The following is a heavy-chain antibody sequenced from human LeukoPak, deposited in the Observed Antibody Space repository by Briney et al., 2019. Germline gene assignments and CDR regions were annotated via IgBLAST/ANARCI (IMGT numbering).Heavy chain of an antibody. J-gene: IGHJ4*02. V-gene: IGHV3-30*04. CDR2: ISYDGSNK. CDR3: ARAPARGGFDY. Sequence: GGSLRLSCAASGFTFSSYAMHWVRQAPGKGLEWVAVISYDGSNKYYADSVKGRFTISRDNSKNTLYLQMNSLRAEDTAVYYCARAPARGGFDYWGQGTLVTVSS. D-gene: IGHD3-10*01. CDR1: GFTFSSYA.